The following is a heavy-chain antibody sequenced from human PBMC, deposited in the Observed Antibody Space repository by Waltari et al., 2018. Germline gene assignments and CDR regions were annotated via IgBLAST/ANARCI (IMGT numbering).Heavy chain of an antibody. CDR1: GFTFSNAW. J-gene: IGHJ5*02. Sequence: EVQLVESGGGLVKPGGSLRLSCAASGFTFSNAWMSWVRQAPGKGLEWVGRIKSKTEGGTTDYAAPVKGRFTISRDNSKNTLYLQMNSLRAEDTAVYYCARGNPHVLRFLEWLPPNFDPWGQGTLVTVSS. CDR3: ARGNPHVLRFLEWLPPNFDP. V-gene: IGHV3-15*01. D-gene: IGHD3-3*01. CDR2: IKSKTEGGTT.